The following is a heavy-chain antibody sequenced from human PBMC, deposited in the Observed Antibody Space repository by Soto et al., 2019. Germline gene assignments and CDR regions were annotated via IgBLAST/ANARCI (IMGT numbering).Heavy chain of an antibody. Sequence: GASVKVSCKASGYSFTDYHIHWVRQAPGQGLEWLGRINPKSGGTSTAQKFQGWVTMTTDTSIRTASMELTRLTSDDTAIYYCARGDSTDCSNGVCSFFYNHDMDVWGQGTTVTVSS. CDR1: GYSFTDYH. J-gene: IGHJ6*02. V-gene: IGHV1-2*04. D-gene: IGHD2-8*01. CDR2: INPKSGGT. CDR3: ARGDSTDCSNGVCSFFYNHDMDV.